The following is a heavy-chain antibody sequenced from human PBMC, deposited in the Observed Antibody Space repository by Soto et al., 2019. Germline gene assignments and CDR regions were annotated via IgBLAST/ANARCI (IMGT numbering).Heavy chain of an antibody. V-gene: IGHV3-23*01. CDR2: ISGSGGNT. J-gene: IGHJ4*02. CDR3: ANWREGSMVYFDY. CDR1: GFTFSSYA. Sequence: EVQLLESGGGLVQPGGSLRLSCAASGFTFSSYAMSWVRQAPGKGLEWVSAISGSGGNTYYADSVKGRFTISRDNSRDTAYLQMNSLRAEDTALYYCANWREGSMVYFDYWGQGTLVTVSS. D-gene: IGHD2-8*01.